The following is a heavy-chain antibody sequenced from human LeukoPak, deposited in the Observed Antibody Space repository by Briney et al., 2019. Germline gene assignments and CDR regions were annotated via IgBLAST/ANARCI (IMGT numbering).Heavy chain of an antibody. J-gene: IGHJ4*02. CDR2: ISAYNGNT. CDR1: GYTFTSYG. D-gene: IGHD2-2*01. Sequence: ASVKVSCKASGYTFTSYGISWVRQAPGQGLEWMGWISAYNGNTNYAQKLQGRVTMTTDTPTSTAYMELWSLRSDDTAVYYCARDCSSTSCYLWGQGTLVTVSS. V-gene: IGHV1-18*01. CDR3: ARDCSSTSCYL.